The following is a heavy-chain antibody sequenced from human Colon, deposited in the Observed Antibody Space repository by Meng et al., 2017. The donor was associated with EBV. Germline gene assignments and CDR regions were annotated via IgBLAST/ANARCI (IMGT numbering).Heavy chain of an antibody. D-gene: IGHD6-25*01. J-gene: IGHJ4*02. CDR2: ISKMGDGI. V-gene: IGHV3-11*01. CDR3: ARDLGGPRDY. Sequence: VESGGGFVKPGGSLSLSCAASGFNFNDYYMTWIRQAPGKGLEWVAFISKMGDGISYAESVRGRFTISRDSATHSLYLQMNSLRAEDTAVYYCARDLGGPRDYWGQGTLFTVSS. CDR1: GFNFNDYY.